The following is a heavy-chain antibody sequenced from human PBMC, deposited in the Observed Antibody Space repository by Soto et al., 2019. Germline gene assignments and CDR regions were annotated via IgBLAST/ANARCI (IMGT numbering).Heavy chain of an antibody. CDR3: ARLEGLATISYYFDF. J-gene: IGHJ4*02. D-gene: IGHD3-9*01. CDR1: GGSISSSSYY. Sequence: WETLSLTCTVSGGSISSSSYYWGWIRQPPGKGLEWIGSIYYSGSTYYNPSLKSRVTISVDTSKSQFSLKLNSVTAADSAVYFCARLEGLATISYYFDFWGPGALVTVSS. CDR2: IYYSGST. V-gene: IGHV4-39*01.